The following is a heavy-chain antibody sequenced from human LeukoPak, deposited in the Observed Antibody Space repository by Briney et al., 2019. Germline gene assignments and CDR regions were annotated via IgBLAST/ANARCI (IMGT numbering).Heavy chain of an antibody. V-gene: IGHV4-30-4*01. J-gene: IGHJ4*02. Sequence: LRLSCAASGFTFSSYAMHWVRQPPGKGLEWIGYIYYSGSTYYNPSLKSRVIISVDTSRNQFSLKLNSVTAADTAVYYCARDSGYTTLDYWGQGTLVTVSS. D-gene: IGHD5-12*01. CDR3: ARDSGYTTLDY. CDR1: GFTFSSYAMH. CDR2: IYYSGST.